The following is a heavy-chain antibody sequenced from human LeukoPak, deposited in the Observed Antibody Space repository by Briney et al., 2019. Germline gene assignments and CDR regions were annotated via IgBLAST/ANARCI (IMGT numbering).Heavy chain of an antibody. Sequence: PSETLSLTCTVSGGSISRSSYFWGWIRQPPGKGLEWIVSIYYSVSTYYNPSLKSRVTISVDTSKNQFSLKLSSVTAADTAVYYCARLGLYSSGVGDFWGQGTLVTVSS. V-gene: IGHV4-39*01. CDR3: ARLGLYSSGVGDF. CDR2: IYYSVST. D-gene: IGHD6-25*01. CDR1: GGSISRSSYF. J-gene: IGHJ4*02.